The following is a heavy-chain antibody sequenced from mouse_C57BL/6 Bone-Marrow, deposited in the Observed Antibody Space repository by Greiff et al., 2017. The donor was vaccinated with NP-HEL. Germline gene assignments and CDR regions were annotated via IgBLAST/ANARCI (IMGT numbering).Heavy chain of an antibody. Sequence: VQLQQSGPELVKPGDSVKISCKASGYSFTGYFMNWVMQSHGKSLEWIGRINPYNGDTFYNQKFKGKATLTVDKSSSTDHMELRSLTSEDSAVYYCARGSYYGSSLDYWGQGTTLTVSS. J-gene: IGHJ2*01. V-gene: IGHV1-20*01. D-gene: IGHD1-1*01. CDR1: GYSFTGYF. CDR3: ARGSYYGSSLDY. CDR2: INPYNGDT.